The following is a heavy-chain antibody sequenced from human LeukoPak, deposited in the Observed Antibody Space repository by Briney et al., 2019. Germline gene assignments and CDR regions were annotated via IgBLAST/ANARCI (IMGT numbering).Heavy chain of an antibody. Sequence: SVKVSCKASGGTFSSYAISWVRQAPGQGLEWMGGIIPIFGTANYAQKFQGRVTITTDESTSTAYMELSSLRSEDTAVYYCARGDRLAVRYFDWLPLGNWGQGTLVTVSS. CDR2: IIPIFGTA. D-gene: IGHD3-9*01. CDR3: ARGDRLAVRYFDWLPLGN. V-gene: IGHV1-69*05. J-gene: IGHJ4*02. CDR1: GGTFSSYA.